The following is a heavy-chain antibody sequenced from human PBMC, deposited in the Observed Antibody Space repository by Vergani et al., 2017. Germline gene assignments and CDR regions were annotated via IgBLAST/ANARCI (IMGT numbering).Heavy chain of an antibody. CDR1: GFTFNEYW. V-gene: IGHV3-74*02. CDR3: ARARKFRFGVVWENWFDP. D-gene: IGHD3-3*01. J-gene: IGHJ5*02. CDR2: MNGDGDTI. Sequence: EVELVESGGGLVQPGGSLRLSCAASGFTFNEYWMHWARQVPGKGLVWVSGMNGDGDTISYADSVKGGFTISRDNAKNTLFLQMNSLRAEDTAVYYCARARKFRFGVVWENWFDPWGQGTLVTVSS.